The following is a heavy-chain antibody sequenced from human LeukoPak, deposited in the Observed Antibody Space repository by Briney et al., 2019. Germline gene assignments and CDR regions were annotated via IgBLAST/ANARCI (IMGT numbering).Heavy chain of an antibody. Sequence: PGGSLRLSCAASGFTFNRYWMHCVRQVPGKGLVWVSRINRDGSTTDYADSVKGRFTISSDNAKNTLFLQMNSLRAEDTAVYYCARENYGIDYWGQGTLVTVSS. CDR2: INRDGSTT. CDR3: ARENYGIDY. V-gene: IGHV3-74*01. D-gene: IGHD4-17*01. J-gene: IGHJ4*02. CDR1: GFTFNRYW.